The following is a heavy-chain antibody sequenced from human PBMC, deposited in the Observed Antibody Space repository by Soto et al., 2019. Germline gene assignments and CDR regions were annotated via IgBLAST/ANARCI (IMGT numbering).Heavy chain of an antibody. CDR3: AKERTASFNFRHYDAMDV. Sequence: QVQLVESGGGEVQPGRSLRLSCAASGFPFNTFSMHWVRQAPGKGLEWVAVISDDGGSEYYADSVKGRFTISKDTSRNTLYLQMNSLRREDTAVYYCAKERTASFNFRHYDAMDVWGQGATVTVSS. CDR2: ISDDGGSE. D-gene: IGHD2-2*01. J-gene: IGHJ6*02. V-gene: IGHV3-30*18. CDR1: GFPFNTFS.